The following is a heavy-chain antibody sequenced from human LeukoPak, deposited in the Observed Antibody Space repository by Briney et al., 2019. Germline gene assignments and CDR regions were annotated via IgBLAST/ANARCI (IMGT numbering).Heavy chain of an antibody. V-gene: IGHV1-8*03. CDR1: GYTFTSYD. Sequence: ASVKVSCKASGYTFTSYDINWVRQATGQGLEWMGWMNPNSGNTGYAQKFQGRVTITRNTSISTAYMELSSLRSEDTAVYYCATRMYNWNYEAFDIWGQGTMVTVSS. CDR2: MNPNSGNT. CDR3: ATRMYNWNYEAFDI. D-gene: IGHD1-7*01. J-gene: IGHJ3*02.